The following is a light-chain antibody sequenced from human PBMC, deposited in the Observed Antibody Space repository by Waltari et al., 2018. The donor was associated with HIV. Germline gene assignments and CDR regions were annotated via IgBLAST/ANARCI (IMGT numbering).Light chain of an antibody. J-gene: IGKJ2*03. V-gene: IGKV2-28*01. CDR3: MQALQTPQYS. CDR2: LGS. Sequence: DIVMTQSPLSLPVTLGEPASISCRSSQSLLHSNGYNYLDWYLQKPGQSPQLLIYLGSNRASGVPDRFSGSGSGTDFTLKISRVEAEDVGVYYCMQALQTPQYSFGQGTKLEIK. CDR1: QSLLHSNGYNY.